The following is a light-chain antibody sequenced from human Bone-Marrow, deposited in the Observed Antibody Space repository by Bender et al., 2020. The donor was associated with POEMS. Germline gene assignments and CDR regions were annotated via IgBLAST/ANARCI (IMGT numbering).Light chain of an antibody. Sequence: QSALTQPASVSASPGQAITISCTGTSSDVGGYKYVSWYQQHPGKAPKLIIFDVSSRPSGVSNRFSASKFGNTASLTISGLQAEDEADYYCCSYTTRSTWVFGGGTKLTVL. CDR1: SSDVGGYKY. CDR2: DVS. V-gene: IGLV2-14*03. J-gene: IGLJ3*02. CDR3: CSYTTRSTWV.